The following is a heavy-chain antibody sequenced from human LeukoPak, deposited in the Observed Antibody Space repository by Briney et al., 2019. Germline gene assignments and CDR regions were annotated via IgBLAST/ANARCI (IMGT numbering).Heavy chain of an antibody. CDR3: ARAGNYYDTSGYFRN. V-gene: IGHV3-30*14. CDR2: ICSGGNT. Sequence: GGSLRLSCAASGFTFSSYAMHWVRQAPGKGLEWVAVICSGGNTYYADSVKGRFTISRDNSKNTVYLQMNSLRAEDTAVYYCARAGNYYDTSGYFRNWGQGTLVTVSS. J-gene: IGHJ4*02. CDR1: GFTFSSYA. D-gene: IGHD3-22*01.